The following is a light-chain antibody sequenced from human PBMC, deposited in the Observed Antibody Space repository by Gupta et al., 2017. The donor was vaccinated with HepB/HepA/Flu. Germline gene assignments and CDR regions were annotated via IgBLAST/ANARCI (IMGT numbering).Light chain of an antibody. CDR2: ASS. V-gene: IGKV1-33*01. CDR1: QDISTS. J-gene: IGKJ4*01. Sequence: DVQMIQSPSSLSASVGDRVTITCQASQDISTSLNWYQQKPGKAPKFLIYASSKLVTGVPSRCIGRGSGTDFTLTISSLQPEDIATYFCQQYDLMMTFGGGTKVQI. CDR3: QQYDLMMT.